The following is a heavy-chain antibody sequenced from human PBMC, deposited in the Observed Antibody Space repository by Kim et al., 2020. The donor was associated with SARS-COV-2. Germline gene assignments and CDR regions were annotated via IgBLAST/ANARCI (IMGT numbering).Heavy chain of an antibody. CDR3: ARDGRSVDYYFDY. CDR2: INAGNVNT. V-gene: IGHV1-3*01. J-gene: IGHJ4*02. Sequence: ASVKVSCKTSGYNFTSYSLHWVRQAPGQRLEWMGWINAGNVNTKYSQKFQGRVTISWDTSASAASIELTSLRSEDTAVYYCARDGRSVDYYFDYWGQGTLVTVSS. CDR1: GYNFTSYS.